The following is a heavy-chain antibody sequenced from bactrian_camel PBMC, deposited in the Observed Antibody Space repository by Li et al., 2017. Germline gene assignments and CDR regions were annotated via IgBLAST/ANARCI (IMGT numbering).Heavy chain of an antibody. V-gene: IGHV3S31*01. Sequence: VQLVESGGGLVQPGGSLSLSCAASGFAFSDSAMSWVRQAPGKGLEWVSSINTDDGTTYYADSVKGRFTISRDNAKNTLYLQMDSLETEDTAVYYCAADLAGNWNYLHFGHWGQGTQVTVS. CDR2: INTDDGTT. D-gene: IGHD8*01. J-gene: IGHJ6*01. CDR1: GFAFSDSA. CDR3: AADLAGNWNYLHFGH.